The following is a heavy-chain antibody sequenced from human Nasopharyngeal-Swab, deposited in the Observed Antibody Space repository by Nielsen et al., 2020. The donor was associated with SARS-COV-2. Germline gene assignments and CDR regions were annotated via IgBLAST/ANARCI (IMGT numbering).Heavy chain of an antibody. CDR2: ISDGGGST. D-gene: IGHD6-13*01. V-gene: IGHV3-23*01. Sequence: GGSLRLSCSASGFIFKNYAMNWVRQAPGKGLEWVSGISDGGGSTSYADSAKGRFTISRDNSKKTLYLQMNSLTAEDTAVYYCAKVLAAAVAYYYGMDVWGQGTTVTVSS. CDR1: GFIFKNYA. CDR3: AKVLAAAVAYYYGMDV. J-gene: IGHJ6*02.